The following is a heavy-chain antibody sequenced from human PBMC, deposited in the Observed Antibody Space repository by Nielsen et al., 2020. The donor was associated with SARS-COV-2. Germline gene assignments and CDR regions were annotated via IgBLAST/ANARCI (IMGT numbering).Heavy chain of an antibody. D-gene: IGHD1-26*01. V-gene: IGHV3-7*01. J-gene: IGHJ3*02. CDR1: GFTFSSYW. CDR2: IKQDGSEK. CDR3: AVVGATTDSPAFDI. Sequence: GESLKISCAASGFTFSSYWMSWVRQAPGKGLEWVANIKQDGSEKYYVDSVKGRFTISRDNAKNSLYLQMNSLRAEDTAVYYCAVVGATTDSPAFDIWGQGTMVTVSS.